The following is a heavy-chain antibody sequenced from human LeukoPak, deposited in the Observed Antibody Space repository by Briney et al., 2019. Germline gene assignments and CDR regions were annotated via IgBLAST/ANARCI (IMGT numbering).Heavy chain of an antibody. Sequence: GGSLRLSCAASGFTFSSYDMQWVRQVIGKGLEWVSAIGIAGDTHYSGSVKGRFTISRDNAKNSLYLQMSNLRAEDTAVYFCARGGGLDVWGQGATVTVSS. CDR1: GFTFSSYD. V-gene: IGHV3-13*01. J-gene: IGHJ6*02. D-gene: IGHD3-16*01. CDR2: IGIAGDT. CDR3: ARGGGLDV.